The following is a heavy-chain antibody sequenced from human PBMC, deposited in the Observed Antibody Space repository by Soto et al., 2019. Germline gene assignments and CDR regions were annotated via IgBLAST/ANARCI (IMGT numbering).Heavy chain of an antibody. CDR1: GFTFSTYT. J-gene: IGHJ4*02. CDR2: IFPGGST. CDR3: AKSSEPDGMWIFDF. V-gene: IGHV3-23*03. D-gene: IGHD5-12*01. Sequence: GGSLRLSCAASGFTFSTYTMNWVRQAPGKGLEWVAGIFPGGSTYYANSVKGRFTISRDHSQSSVFLQIISLRDEDTDVYYCAKSSEPDGMWIFDFRGQGTVVTVCS.